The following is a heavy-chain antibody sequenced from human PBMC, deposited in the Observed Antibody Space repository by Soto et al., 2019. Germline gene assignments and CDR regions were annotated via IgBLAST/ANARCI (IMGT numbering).Heavy chain of an antibody. CDR1: GYTFTSYG. CDR3: ARDVYYDILTGYYPIPYGMDV. Sequence: QVQLVQSGAEVKKPGASVKVSCKASGYTFTSYGISWVRQAPGQGLEWMGWISAYNGNTNYAQKLQDRVTMTTDTSTSTAYMELRSLRSDDTAVYYCARDVYYDILTGYYPIPYGMDVWGQGTTVTVSS. V-gene: IGHV1-18*01. D-gene: IGHD3-9*01. CDR2: ISAYNGNT. J-gene: IGHJ6*02.